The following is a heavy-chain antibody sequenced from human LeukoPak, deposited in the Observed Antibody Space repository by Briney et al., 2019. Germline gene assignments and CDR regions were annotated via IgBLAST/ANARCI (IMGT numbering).Heavy chain of an antibody. CDR1: GYTFTDYG. J-gene: IGHJ3*02. D-gene: IGHD1-7*01. V-gene: IGHV1-18*01. CDR2: IYTYNGNT. Sequence: ASVKVSCKASGYTFTDYGISWVRQAPGQGLEWMGWIYTYNGNTNYAQKFQGRVTITADESTSTAYMELSSLRSEDTAVYYCARGGNNWNYQGNAFDIWGQGTMATVSS. CDR3: ARGGNNWNYQGNAFDI.